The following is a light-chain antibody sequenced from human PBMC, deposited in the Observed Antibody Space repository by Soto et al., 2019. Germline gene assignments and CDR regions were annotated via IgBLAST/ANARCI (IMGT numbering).Light chain of an antibody. CDR3: SSYNSCRPFS. CDR1: QGISNY. V-gene: IGKV1-27*01. J-gene: IGKJ3*01. CDR2: SAS. Sequence: DIQMTQSPSSLSASVGERVTVTCRASQGISNYLAWYQQKPGTVPKLLIYSASTLQSGVPSRFSGSGSGTYCTLRISSLQPEDVATFSCSSYNSCRPFSFGSGTKVDIK.